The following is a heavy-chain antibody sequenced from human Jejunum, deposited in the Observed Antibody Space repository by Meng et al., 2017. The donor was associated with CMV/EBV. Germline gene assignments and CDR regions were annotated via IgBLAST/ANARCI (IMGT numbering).Heavy chain of an antibody. J-gene: IGHJ4*02. CDR1: GGSIRSGAHY. CDR3: ARGNDSSGYYPDH. D-gene: IGHD3-22*01. CDR2: IDITGSP. Sequence: GGSIRSGAHYWTWIRQPPGKGLEWIGNIDITGSPYYNPSLRSPVKISVDRSKNQFSLQLSSVTVADTAVYFCARGNDSSGYYPDHWGQGTLVTVSS. V-gene: IGHV4-30-4*08.